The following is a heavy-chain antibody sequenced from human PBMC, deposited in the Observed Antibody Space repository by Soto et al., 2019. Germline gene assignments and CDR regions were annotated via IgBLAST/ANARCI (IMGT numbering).Heavy chain of an antibody. V-gene: IGHV3-30*03. CDR1: GFTFSSYG. CDR3: ASGYDSGHYFDY. J-gene: IGHJ4*02. D-gene: IGHD5-12*01. CDR2: ISYDGSNK. Sequence: PGGSLRLSCAASGFTFSSYGMHWVRQAPGKGLEWVAVISYDGSNKYYADSVKGRFTISRDNSKNTLYLQMNSLRAEDTAVYYCASGYDSGHYFDYWGQGTLVTV.